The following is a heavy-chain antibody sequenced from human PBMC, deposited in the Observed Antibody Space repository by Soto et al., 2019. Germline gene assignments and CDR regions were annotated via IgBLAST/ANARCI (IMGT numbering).Heavy chain of an antibody. CDR2: IYHSGST. J-gene: IGHJ4*02. V-gene: IGHV4-4*02. CDR3: ARGKTLYTGTQRGLDY. D-gene: IGHD1-26*01. CDR1: GGSISSSNW. Sequence: SETLSLTCAVSGGSISSSNWWGWVRQPPGKGLEWIGEIYHSGSTNYNPSLKSRVTISVDKSKNQFSLKLSSVTAADTAVYYCARGKTLYTGTQRGLDYCGQRTLLTVSS.